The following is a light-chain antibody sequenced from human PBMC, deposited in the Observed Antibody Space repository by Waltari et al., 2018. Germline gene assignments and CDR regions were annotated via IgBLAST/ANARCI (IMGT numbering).Light chain of an antibody. CDR2: DAS. V-gene: IGKV3-11*01. Sequence: EIVLTQSPAPLSLSPGESATLSCRASQSVSSYLAWYQQKPGQAPRLLIYDASNRATGIPARFSGSGSGTDFTLTISSLEPEDFAVYYCQQRSNWPKTFGQGTKLEIK. CDR1: QSVSSY. J-gene: IGKJ2*01. CDR3: QQRSNWPKT.